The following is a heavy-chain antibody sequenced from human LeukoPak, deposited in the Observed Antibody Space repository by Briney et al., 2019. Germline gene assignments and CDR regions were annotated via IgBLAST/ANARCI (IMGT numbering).Heavy chain of an antibody. CDR3: TTGADYVWGSYRYTGFDY. D-gene: IGHD3-16*02. CDR2: IKSKTDGGTT. CDR1: GITFSNAW. Sequence: GGSLRLSCAASGITFSNAWMSWVRQAPGKGLEWVRRIKSKTDGGTTDYAAPVKGRFTISRDDSKNTLYLQMNSLKTEDTAVYYCTTGADYVWGSYRYTGFDYWGQGTLVTVSS. J-gene: IGHJ4*02. V-gene: IGHV3-15*01.